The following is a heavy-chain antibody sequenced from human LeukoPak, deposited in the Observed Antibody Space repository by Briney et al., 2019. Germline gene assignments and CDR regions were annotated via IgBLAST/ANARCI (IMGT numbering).Heavy chain of an antibody. CDR1: GYTFTGYY. Sequence: GASVKVSCKASGYTFTGYYMHWVRQAPGQGLEWMGWINPNSGGTNYAQKFQGRVAMTRDTSISTAYMELSRLRSDDTAVYYCARDRGDYYDSSGYHYPFDYWGQGTLVTVSS. CDR2: INPNSGGT. V-gene: IGHV1-2*02. CDR3: ARDRGDYYDSSGYHYPFDY. J-gene: IGHJ4*02. D-gene: IGHD3-22*01.